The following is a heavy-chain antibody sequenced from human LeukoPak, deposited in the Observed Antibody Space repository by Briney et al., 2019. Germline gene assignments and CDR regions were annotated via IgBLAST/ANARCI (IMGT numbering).Heavy chain of an antibody. V-gene: IGHV3-30-3*01. J-gene: IGHJ4*02. CDR3: ARGTYNWNYVD. CDR1: GFIFSSYD. Sequence: PGGSLRLSCAVSGFIFSSYDMSWVRQTPGKGLEWVAVISYDGSNKYYADSVKGRFTISRDNSKNTLYLQMNSLRAEDTAVYYCARGTYNWNYVDWGQGTLVTVSS. CDR2: ISYDGSNK. D-gene: IGHD1-7*01.